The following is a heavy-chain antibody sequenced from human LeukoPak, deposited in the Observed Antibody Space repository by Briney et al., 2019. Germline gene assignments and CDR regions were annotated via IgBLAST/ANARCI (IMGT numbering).Heavy chain of an antibody. CDR3: ARDRMVIRQWLVYNWFDP. CDR1: GYTFTSYY. J-gene: IGHJ5*02. Sequence: GASVNVSCKASGYTFTSYYMHWVRQAPGQGLEWMGIINPSGGSTSYAQKFQGRVTMTRDTSTSTVYMELSSLRSEDTAVYYCARDRMVIRQWLVYNWFDPWGQGTLVTVSS. CDR2: INPSGGST. D-gene: IGHD6-19*01. V-gene: IGHV1-46*01.